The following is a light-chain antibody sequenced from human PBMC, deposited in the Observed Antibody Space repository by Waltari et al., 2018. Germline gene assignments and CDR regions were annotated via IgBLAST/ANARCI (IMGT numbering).Light chain of an antibody. V-gene: IGKV1-39*01. Sequence: DIQMTQSPSSLSASVGDSVPITCRASQSISSYLNWYQQKPGKAPKLLIYAASSLQSGVPSRFSGSGSGTDFTLTISSLQPEDFATYYCQQSYSTPGTFGQGTKLEIK. CDR2: AAS. CDR1: QSISSY. J-gene: IGKJ2*01. CDR3: QQSYSTPGT.